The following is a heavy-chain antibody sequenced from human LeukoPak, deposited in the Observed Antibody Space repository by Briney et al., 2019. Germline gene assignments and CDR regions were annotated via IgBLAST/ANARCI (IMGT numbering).Heavy chain of an antibody. Sequence: SETLSLTCAVYGGSISSYYWSWIRQPPGKGLEWIGYIYTSGSTNYNPSLKSRVTISVDTSKNQFSLKLSSVTAADTAVYYCARAPYYYDSSGYYYVGYFDYWGQGTLVTVSS. V-gene: IGHV4-4*09. J-gene: IGHJ4*02. CDR2: IYTSGST. CDR3: ARAPYYYDSSGYYYVGYFDY. D-gene: IGHD3-22*01. CDR1: GGSISSYY.